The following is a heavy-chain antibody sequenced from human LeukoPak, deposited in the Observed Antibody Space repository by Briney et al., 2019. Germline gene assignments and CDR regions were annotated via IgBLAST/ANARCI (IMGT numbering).Heavy chain of an antibody. V-gene: IGHV4-34*01. J-gene: IGHJ4*02. D-gene: IGHD3-9*01. CDR3: VRFHIFTPHLYFDY. CDR1: GGSFSGYY. CDR2: INHSGST. Sequence: PSETLSLTCAVYGGSFSGYYWSWIRQPPGKGLEWIGEINHSGSTNYNPSLKSRVTISVDTSKNQFSLKLSSVTAADTAVYYCVRFHIFTPHLYFDYWGQGTLVTVSS.